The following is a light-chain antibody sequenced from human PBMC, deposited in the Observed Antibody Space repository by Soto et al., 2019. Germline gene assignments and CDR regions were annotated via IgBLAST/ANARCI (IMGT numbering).Light chain of an antibody. V-gene: IGKV3-15*01. Sequence: EIVMTQSPATLPASPGEGATLSCKAGQNVYNNLAWYQQRPVQPPRLLIYDVSTTATGISARFSGSGYGTEFTLTISSLQSEDFAVYFCQQCRNWPLTFGGGTKVEIK. CDR2: DVS. J-gene: IGKJ4*01. CDR3: QQCRNWPLT. CDR1: QNVYNN.